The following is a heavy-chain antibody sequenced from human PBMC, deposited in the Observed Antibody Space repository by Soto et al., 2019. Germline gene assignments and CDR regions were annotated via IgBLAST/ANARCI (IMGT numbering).Heavy chain of an antibody. V-gene: IGHV1-18*01. D-gene: IGHD3-22*01. CDR3: ARVPDYYYSSGYYNDY. CDR2: ISAYNGNT. J-gene: IGHJ4*02. CDR1: GYTFTSDG. Sequence: ASEKVYFTASGYTFTSDGISWVRQATGQGLEWMGWISAYNGNTNYAQKFQGRVTMTTDTSTSTVYMELRSLRSDDTAVYYCARVPDYYYSSGYYNDYRGQGTLVNVS.